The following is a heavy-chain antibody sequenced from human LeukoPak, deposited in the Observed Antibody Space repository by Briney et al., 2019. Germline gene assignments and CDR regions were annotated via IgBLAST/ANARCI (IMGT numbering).Heavy chain of an antibody. J-gene: IGHJ5*02. CDR1: GYTFTSYD. V-gene: IGHV1-8*01. CDR2: MNPNSGNT. Sequence: ASVKVSRKASGYTFTSYDINWVRQATGQGLEWMGWMNPNSGNTGYAQKFQGRVTMTRNTSISTAYMELSSLRSEDTAVYYCARAAYGKNWFDPWGQGTLVTVSS. D-gene: IGHD2-2*01. CDR3: ARAAYGKNWFDP.